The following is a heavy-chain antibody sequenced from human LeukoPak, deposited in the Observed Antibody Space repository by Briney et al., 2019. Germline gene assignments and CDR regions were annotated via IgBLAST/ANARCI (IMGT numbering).Heavy chain of an antibody. CDR2: ISGSGGSI. CDR3: AKLPYFAYFDY. D-gene: IGHD3-9*01. CDR1: GFTFSSYA. Sequence: GGSLRLSCAASGFTFSSYAMNWVRQAPGKGLEWVSAISGSGGSIYYADSVKGRFTISRDNSKNTLYLQMNSLRAEDTAVYHCAKLPYFAYFDYWGQGTLVTVSS. J-gene: IGHJ4*02. V-gene: IGHV3-23*01.